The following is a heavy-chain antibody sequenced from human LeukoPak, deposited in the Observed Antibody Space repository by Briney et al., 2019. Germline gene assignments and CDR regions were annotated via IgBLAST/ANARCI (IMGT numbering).Heavy chain of an antibody. J-gene: IGHJ6*02. Sequence: GGSLRLSCAASGFTFSSYAMSWVRQAPGKGLEWVSAISGSGGSTYYADSVKGRFTISRDNSKNTLYLQMNSLRAEDAAVYYCAGTLDVLLWFGELLQRYYYYGMDVWGQGTTVTVSS. CDR1: GFTFSSYA. CDR2: ISGSGGST. V-gene: IGHV3-23*01. CDR3: AGTLDVLLWFGELLQRYYYYGMDV. D-gene: IGHD3-10*01.